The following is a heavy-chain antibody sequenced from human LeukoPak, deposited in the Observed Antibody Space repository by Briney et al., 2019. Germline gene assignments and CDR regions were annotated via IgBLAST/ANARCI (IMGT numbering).Heavy chain of an antibody. Sequence: ASVKVSCKASGGTFGSYAISWVRQAPGQGLEWMGRIIPIFGTANYAQKFQGRVTITTDESTSTAYMELSSLRSEDTAVYYCARAPGYSSGWPPDYWGQGTLVSVSS. CDR3: ARAPGYSSGWPPDY. D-gene: IGHD6-19*01. CDR1: GGTFGSYA. CDR2: IIPIFGTA. V-gene: IGHV1-69*05. J-gene: IGHJ4*02.